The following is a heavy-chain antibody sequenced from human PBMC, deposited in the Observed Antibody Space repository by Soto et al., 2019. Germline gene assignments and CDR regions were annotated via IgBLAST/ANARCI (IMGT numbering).Heavy chain of an antibody. J-gene: IGHJ4*02. CDR2: IYHSGST. Sequence: QLQLQESGPGLVKPSETLSLTCTVSGGSISSSSYYWGWIRQPPGKELAWIGAIYHSGSTYYHPSLNSRVTISVDTSKNQFSLRLTSLTAADTAVYFCARQTGGFGYYFDYWGQGTLVTVSS. V-gene: IGHV4-39*01. CDR1: GGSISSSSYY. CDR3: ARQTGGFGYYFDY. D-gene: IGHD3-16*01.